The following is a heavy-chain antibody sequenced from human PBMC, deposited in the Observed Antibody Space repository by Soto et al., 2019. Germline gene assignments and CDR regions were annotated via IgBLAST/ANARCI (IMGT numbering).Heavy chain of an antibody. Sequence: QVRLVESGGGVVQPGRSLRLSCVASGFTFSDYGMHWVRHSPGKGLAWVAVISYHGNEYYSDSVKGRFTISRDNSQKTLYLQMNSLRAEDTPVYYCAKLAVVVPATPHAYMDVWGQGTAFTVSS. J-gene: IGHJ6*02. D-gene: IGHD2-2*01. V-gene: IGHV3-30*18. CDR2: ISYHGNE. CDR3: AKLAVVVPATPHAYMDV. CDR1: GFTFSDYG.